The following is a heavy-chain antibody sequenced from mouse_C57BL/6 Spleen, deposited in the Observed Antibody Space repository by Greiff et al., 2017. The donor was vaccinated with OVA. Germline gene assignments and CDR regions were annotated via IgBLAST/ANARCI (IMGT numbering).Heavy chain of an antibody. CDR1: GYTFTSYW. V-gene: IGHV1-59*01. CDR2: IDPSDSYT. D-gene: IGHD1-1*01. Sequence: QVQLQQPGAELVRPGTSVKLSCKASGYTFTSYWMHWVKQRPGQGLEWIGVIDPSDSYTNYNQKFKGKATLTVDTSSSTAYMQLSSLTSEDSAVYYCAKGDYYGSRGYWGQGTTLTVSS. J-gene: IGHJ2*01. CDR3: AKGDYYGSRGY.